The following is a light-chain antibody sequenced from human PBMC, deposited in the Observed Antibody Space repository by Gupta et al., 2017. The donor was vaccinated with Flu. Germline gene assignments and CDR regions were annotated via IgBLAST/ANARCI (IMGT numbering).Light chain of an antibody. CDR3: HQRSNWPPT. CDR2: DAS. J-gene: IGKJ1*01. CDR1: QSVSSC. Sequence: ELVVTQAPATLSLSSGESTPLPFRASQSVSSCLAWYQQKPGQAPRPLIYDASNSATGSPARFSGSWSGTDFTLTISSRVPEDFAVYYCHQRSNWPPTFGQGTKVEIK. V-gene: IGKV3-11*01.